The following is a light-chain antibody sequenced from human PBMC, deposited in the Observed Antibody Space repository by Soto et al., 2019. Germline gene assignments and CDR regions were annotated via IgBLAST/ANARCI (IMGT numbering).Light chain of an antibody. CDR3: QQYTNWPPNT. CDR1: QSVSNNY. V-gene: IGKV3-20*01. Sequence: EIVLTQSPGTLSLSPGERATLSCRASQSVSNNYLAWYQQKPGQAPRLLIYGASSRATGIPDRFSGRGSGTEFTLTISSLQSEDFAVYYCQQYTNWPPNTFGQGARLEIK. J-gene: IGKJ5*01. CDR2: GAS.